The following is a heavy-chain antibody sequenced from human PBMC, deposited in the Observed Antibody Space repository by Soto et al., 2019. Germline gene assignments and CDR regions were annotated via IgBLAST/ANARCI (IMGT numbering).Heavy chain of an antibody. CDR3: ARYGYCSSTSCYTSAYYYGMDV. CDR2: IIPIFGTA. D-gene: IGHD2-2*02. V-gene: IGHV1-69*13. CDR1: GGTFSSYA. Sequence: SVKVSCKASGGTFSSYAISWVRQAPGQGLEWMGGIIPIFGTANYAQKFQGRVTITADESTSTAYMELSSLRSEDTAVYYCARYGYCSSTSCYTSAYYYGMDVCGQRTTVTVSS. J-gene: IGHJ6*02.